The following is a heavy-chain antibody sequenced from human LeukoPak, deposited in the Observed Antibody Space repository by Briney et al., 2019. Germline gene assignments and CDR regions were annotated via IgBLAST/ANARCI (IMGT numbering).Heavy chain of an antibody. CDR1: GFTFSSYG. D-gene: IGHD3-9*01. CDR3: AKDHGILTGYHRGYFDY. Sequence: GGSLRLSCAASGFTFSSYGMSWVRQAPGKGLEWVSGISDSGGKTYYADSMKGRFTISRDNSKNTLYLQMNGLSAEDTAVYYCAKDHGILTGYHRGYFDYWGQGTLVTVSS. V-gene: IGHV3-23*01. CDR2: ISDSGGKT. J-gene: IGHJ4*02.